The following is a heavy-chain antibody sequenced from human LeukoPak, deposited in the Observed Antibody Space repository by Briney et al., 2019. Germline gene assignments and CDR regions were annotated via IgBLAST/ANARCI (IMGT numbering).Heavy chain of an antibody. J-gene: IGHJ4*02. CDR3: ARGYCTNGVCYLDY. V-gene: IGHV1-3*03. D-gene: IGHD2-8*01. CDR2: INAGNGNT. CDR1: GYTFTSYA. Sequence: ASVKVSCKASGYTFTSYAMHWVRQAPGQRLEWMGWINAGNGNTKYSQEFQGRVTITRDTSASTAYMELSSLRSEDMAVYYCARGYCTNGVCYLDYWGRGTLVTVSS.